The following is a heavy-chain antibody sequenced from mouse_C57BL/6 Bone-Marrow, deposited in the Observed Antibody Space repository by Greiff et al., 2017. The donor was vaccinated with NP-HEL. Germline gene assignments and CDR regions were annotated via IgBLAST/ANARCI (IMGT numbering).Heavy chain of an antibody. J-gene: IGHJ1*03. CDR2: LSSGGDYI. Sequence: EVQGVESGEGLVKPGGSLKLSCAASGFTFSSYAMSWVRQTPEKRLAWVAYLSSGGDYIYYADTVKGRFTISRDNARNTLYLQMSSLKSEDTAMYYCTREEATVVATDWYFDVWGTGTTVTVSS. CDR1: GFTFSSYA. CDR3: TREEATVVATDWYFDV. D-gene: IGHD1-1*01. V-gene: IGHV5-9-1*02.